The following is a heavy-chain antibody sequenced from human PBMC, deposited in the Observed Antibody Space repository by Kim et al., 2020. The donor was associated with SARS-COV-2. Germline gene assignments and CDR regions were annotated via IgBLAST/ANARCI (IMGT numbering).Heavy chain of an antibody. CDR1: GYTFTSYG. CDR2: ISAYNGNT. V-gene: IGHV1-18*01. Sequence: ASVKVSCKASGYTFTSYGISWVRQAPGQGLEWMGWISAYNGNTNYAQKLQGRVTMTTDTSTSTAYMELRSLRSDDTAVYYCAAGYYDFWCGPGAFDIWGQGTMVTVSS. CDR3: AAGYYDFWCGPGAFDI. D-gene: IGHD3-3*01. J-gene: IGHJ3*02.